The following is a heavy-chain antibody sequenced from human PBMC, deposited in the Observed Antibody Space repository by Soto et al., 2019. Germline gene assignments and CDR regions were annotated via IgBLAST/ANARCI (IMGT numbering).Heavy chain of an antibody. D-gene: IGHD2-2*01. CDR3: ARAYHPRPGSGMDV. Sequence: QVQLQESGPGLVKPSETLSLTCTVSGGSVSSGSYYWSWIRQPPGKGLEWIGYIYYSGSTNYNPSLDGRVTICVDTCKNHFSLTLISVTAADTAVYYCARAYHPRPGSGMDVWGHGTTVTVSS. CDR2: IYYSGST. J-gene: IGHJ6*02. CDR1: GGSVSSGSYY. V-gene: IGHV4-61*03.